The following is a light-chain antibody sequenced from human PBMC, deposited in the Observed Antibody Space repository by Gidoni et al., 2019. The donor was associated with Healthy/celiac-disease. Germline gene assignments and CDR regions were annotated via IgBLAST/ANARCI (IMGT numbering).Light chain of an antibody. J-gene: IGKJ4*01. CDR3: QQYGLT. V-gene: IGKV3-20*01. Sequence: EIVLTQSPGTLSLSPGERATLSCRASQSVSSSYLAWYQQKPGQAPRLLIYGASSRATGIPDRFSGSGSGTDFTLTISRLETEDFAVYYCQQYGLTFGGXTKVEIK. CDR2: GAS. CDR1: QSVSSSY.